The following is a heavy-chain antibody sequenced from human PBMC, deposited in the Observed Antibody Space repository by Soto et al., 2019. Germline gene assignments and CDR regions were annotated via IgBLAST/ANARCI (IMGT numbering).Heavy chain of an antibody. V-gene: IGHV4-4*02. Sequence: QVQLQESGPGLVKPSGTLSLTCAVSGGSISSSNWWSWVRQPPGKGLEWIGEIYHSGSTNYNPSLKGRVTLSVEQSRHQFSLRLSSVTAADTAVYYGARSRAYSGAGSLRWGQGTRVTVSS. CDR3: ARSRAYSGAGSLR. CDR1: GGSISSSNW. D-gene: IGHD3-10*01. CDR2: IYHSGST. J-gene: IGHJ4*02.